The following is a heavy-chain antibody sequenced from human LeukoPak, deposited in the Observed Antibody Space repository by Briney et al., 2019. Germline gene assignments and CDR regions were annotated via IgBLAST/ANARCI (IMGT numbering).Heavy chain of an antibody. Sequence: GGSLRLSCAASGFTFSSSSMNWFRQAPGKGLEWVSYINIISSEIYYGDSVKGRFTISTDNAKNSVYLQMNSLRDEDTAVYYCARDRVYAIDNWGQGTMVTVSS. CDR2: INIISSEI. V-gene: IGHV3-48*02. J-gene: IGHJ3*02. CDR3: ARDRVYAIDN. D-gene: IGHD3-10*01. CDR1: GFTFSSSS.